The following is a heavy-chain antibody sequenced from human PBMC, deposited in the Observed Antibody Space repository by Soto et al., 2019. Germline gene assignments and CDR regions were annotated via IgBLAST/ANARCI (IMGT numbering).Heavy chain of an antibody. D-gene: IGHD1-20*01. CDR1: GYIFNSVG. Sequence: QLVQSGDEVKKPGASVKVSCRASGYIFNSVGISWLRQVPGQGPEWMGWVSTYSEHTKSVQKFQDRVTLTADTSTSTVQMELRSLRSADTAVYYCARDLNWNNVVGFDSWGQGTLVTVSS. V-gene: IGHV1-18*04. J-gene: IGHJ4*02. CDR2: VSTYSEHT. CDR3: ARDLNWNNVVGFDS.